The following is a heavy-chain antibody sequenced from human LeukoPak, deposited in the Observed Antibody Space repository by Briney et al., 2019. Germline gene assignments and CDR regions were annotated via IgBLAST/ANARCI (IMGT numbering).Heavy chain of an antibody. CDR3: ARKTVVGSYFDY. CDR1: GFTFSAYW. J-gene: IGHJ4*02. Sequence: GGSLRLSCAASGFTFSAYWMSWVRQAPGKGLEWVANIKQDVGDKYYVDSVKGRFTISRDNAKNSLYLQMNSLRAEDTAVYYCARKTVVGSYFDYWGQGTPVTVSS. V-gene: IGHV3-7*03. CDR2: IKQDVGDK. D-gene: IGHD4-23*01.